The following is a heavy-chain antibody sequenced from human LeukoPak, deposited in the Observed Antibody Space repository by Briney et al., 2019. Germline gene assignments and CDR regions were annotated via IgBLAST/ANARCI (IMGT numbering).Heavy chain of an antibody. CDR1: ELNFFSYG. CDR3: ARELTREVTLDY. V-gene: IGHV3-74*01. Sequence: PGGSLRLSCVASELNFFSYGMQWVRQAPGKGLVWVSRIFADGSTTSYADSVKGRFTVSRDNAKNTLYLQMDSLRAEDTAVYYCARELTREVTLDYWGQGTLVTVSP. CDR2: IFADGSTT. J-gene: IGHJ4*01. D-gene: IGHD4-23*01.